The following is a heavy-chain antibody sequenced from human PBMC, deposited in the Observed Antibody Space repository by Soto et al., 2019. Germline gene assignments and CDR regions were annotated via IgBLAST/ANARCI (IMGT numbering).Heavy chain of an antibody. J-gene: IGHJ6*02. CDR3: ARETTGTASMDV. V-gene: IGHV1-8*01. CDR2: MNPNSGNT. CDR1: GYTFTSYD. D-gene: IGHD1-1*01. Sequence: QVQLVQSGAEVKKPGASVKVSCKASGYTFTSYDINWVRQATGQGLEWMGWMNPNSGNTGYAQKFQGRVTMTSNTSRSTAYMELSSLRSEDTAVYYCARETTGTASMDVWGQGTTVTVSS.